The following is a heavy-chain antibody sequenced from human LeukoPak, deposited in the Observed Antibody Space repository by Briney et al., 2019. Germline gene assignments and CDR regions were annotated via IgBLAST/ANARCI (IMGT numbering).Heavy chain of an antibody. V-gene: IGHV1-46*01. J-gene: IGHJ6*02. CDR2: INPSGGST. D-gene: IGHD3-10*01. CDR1: GGTFSSYA. CDR3: ARVSVRNYYGMDV. Sequence: ASVKVSCKASGGTFSSYAISWVRQAPGQGLEWMGIINPSGGSTSYAQKFQGRVTMTRDTSTSTVYMELSSLRSEDTAVYYCARVSVRNYYGMDVWGQGTTVTVSS.